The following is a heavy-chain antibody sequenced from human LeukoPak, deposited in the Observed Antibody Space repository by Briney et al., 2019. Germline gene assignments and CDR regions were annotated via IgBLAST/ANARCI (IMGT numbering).Heavy chain of an antibody. Sequence: GGSLRLSCAASGFTLSGYWMSWVRQAPGKGLGWVARLHADGIERYYVDPVKGRFTISRDNAKNSLHLQMYSLRLDDTAVYYCARGGYSFDYLGQGTLVTVSS. CDR2: LHADGIER. D-gene: IGHD5-12*01. CDR1: GFTLSGYW. CDR3: ARGGYSFDY. J-gene: IGHJ4*02. V-gene: IGHV3-7*01.